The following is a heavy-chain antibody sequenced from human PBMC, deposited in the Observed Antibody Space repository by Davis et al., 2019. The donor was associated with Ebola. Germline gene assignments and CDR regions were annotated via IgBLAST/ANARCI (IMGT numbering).Heavy chain of an antibody. D-gene: IGHD4/OR15-4a*01. V-gene: IGHV1-18*01. J-gene: IGHJ4*02. CDR3: ARRQGYGDDELDY. CDR2: ISAYNLKT. CDR1: GYAFTTYG. Sequence: AASVKVSCKASGYAFTTYGISWVRQAPGQGLEWMGWISAYNLKTKYAQKVQGRVTLTADTSMDTAYMELRSLRTDDTAVYYCARRQGYGDDELDYWGQGTLVTVSS.